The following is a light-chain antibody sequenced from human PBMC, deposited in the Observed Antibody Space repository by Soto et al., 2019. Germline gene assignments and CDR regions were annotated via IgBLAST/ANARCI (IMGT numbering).Light chain of an antibody. Sequence: EIVLTQSPGTLSLSLGERATLPCRASQSVSSSYLAWNQQKPGQAPRLLIFRASTRATDIPARFSGSGSGTEFTLTISSLQSEDFAVYYCQQYHHWPPITFGQGTRWRL. J-gene: IGKJ5*01. V-gene: IGKV3-15*01. CDR3: QQYHHWPPIT. CDR2: RAS. CDR1: QSVSSSY.